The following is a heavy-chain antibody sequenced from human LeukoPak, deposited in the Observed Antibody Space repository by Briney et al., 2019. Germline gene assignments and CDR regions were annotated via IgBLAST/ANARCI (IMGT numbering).Heavy chain of an antibody. V-gene: IGHV4-59*08. CDR3: ARVITATTREDS. J-gene: IGHJ4*02. Sequence: WETLSLTCTVSGGSISTYYWSWIRQPPGKGLEWIGYIYYTGSTYYHPSLKSRVTMAVDTSKNHFSLKLLSATAPDTAVYYCARVITATTREDSWGQGTLVTVSS. D-gene: IGHD1-20*01. CDR1: GGSISTYY. CDR2: IYYTGST.